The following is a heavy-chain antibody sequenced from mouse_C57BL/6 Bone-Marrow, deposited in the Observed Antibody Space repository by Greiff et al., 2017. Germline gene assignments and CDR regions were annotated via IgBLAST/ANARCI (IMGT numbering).Heavy chain of an antibody. V-gene: IGHV1-78*01. D-gene: IGHD1-1*01. J-gene: IGHJ3*01. CDR2: IYPRDGST. CDR3: ARVGDCGSSDGFAY. CDR1: GYTFTDHT. Sequence: VQLQQSDAELVKPGASVKISCTVSGYTFTDHTIHWMKQRPEQGLEWIGYIYPRDGSTKYHEKFKGKATLTAYKSSSTAYMQLNSLKSEDSAVYFCARVGDCGSSDGFAYWGQGTLVTVSA.